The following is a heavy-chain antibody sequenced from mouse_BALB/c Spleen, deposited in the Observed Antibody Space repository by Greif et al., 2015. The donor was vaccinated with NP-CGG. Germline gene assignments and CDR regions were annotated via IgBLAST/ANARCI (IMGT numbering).Heavy chain of an antibody. V-gene: IGHV5-4*02. Sequence: EVMLVESGGGLVKPGGSLKLSCAASGFTFSDYYMYWVRQTPEKRLEWVATISDGGSYTYYPDSVKGRFTISRDSAKNNLYLQMSSLKSEDTAMYYCARDYFDYWGQGTTLTVSS. CDR3: ARDYFDY. CDR1: GFTFSDYY. J-gene: IGHJ2*01. CDR2: ISDGGSYT.